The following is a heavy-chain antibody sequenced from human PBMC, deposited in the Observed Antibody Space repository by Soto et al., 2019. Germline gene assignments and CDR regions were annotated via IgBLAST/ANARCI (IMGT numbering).Heavy chain of an antibody. J-gene: IGHJ6*02. CDR1: GFTISGFA. CDR2: IRSKANSYAT. D-gene: IGHD6-13*01. Sequence: GGPMRHSCAASGFTISGFAMRWVSKATGKGLEWVGRIRSKANSYATAYAASVKGRFTISRDDSKNTAYLQMNSLKTEDTAVYYCTRPSYSSSWYDYYYGMAVWGQGTTVTVSS. CDR3: TRPSYSSSWYDYYYGMAV. V-gene: IGHV3-73*01.